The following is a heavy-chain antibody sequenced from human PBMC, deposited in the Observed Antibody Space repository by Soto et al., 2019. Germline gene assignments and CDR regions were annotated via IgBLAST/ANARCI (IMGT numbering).Heavy chain of an antibody. Sequence: SETLSLTCTVSGGSVSSGSYYWSWIRQPPGKGLEWIGYIYYSGSTNYNPSLKSRVTISVDTSKNQFSPKLSSVTAADTAVYYCARGWSPYDSSGYYHPFDYWGQGTLVTVSS. CDR3: ARGWSPYDSSGYYHPFDY. CDR2: IYYSGST. V-gene: IGHV4-61*01. D-gene: IGHD3-22*01. CDR1: GGSVSSGSYY. J-gene: IGHJ4*02.